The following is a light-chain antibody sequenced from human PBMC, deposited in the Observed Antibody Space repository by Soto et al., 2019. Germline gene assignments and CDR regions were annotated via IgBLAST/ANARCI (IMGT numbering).Light chain of an antibody. J-gene: IGKJ3*01. CDR2: DAS. CDR3: QQRSNSFT. CDR1: QSVSSY. V-gene: IGKV3-11*01. Sequence: EIVLTQSPSTLSSSPGERATLTCRASQSVSSYLAWYQQKPGKAPKLLIYDASNRASGIPARFSGSGSGTDFTLTSSSLEHDDFAVYYYQQRSNSFTFGPGTKVDIK.